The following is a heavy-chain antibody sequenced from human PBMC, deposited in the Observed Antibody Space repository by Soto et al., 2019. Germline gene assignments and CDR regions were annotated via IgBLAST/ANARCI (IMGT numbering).Heavy chain of an antibody. CDR3: ARSAGWYAVHS. D-gene: IGHD6-19*01. V-gene: IGHV4-4*02. CDR2: VFHTGTT. J-gene: IGHJ4*02. Sequence: QVQLQESGPGLVKPSGTLSLTCAVSGDSVSSPYYWCWVRQPPGKGLEWIGEVFHTGTTSYSPSLRXXVTISMDKSNNQFSLDLSYVTAADTAVYYCARSAGWYAVHSWGPGTLVIVSS. CDR1: GDSVSSPYY.